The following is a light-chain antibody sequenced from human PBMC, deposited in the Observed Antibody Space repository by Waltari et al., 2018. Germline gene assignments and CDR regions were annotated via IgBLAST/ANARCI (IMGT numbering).Light chain of an antibody. V-gene: IGKV3-20*01. CDR1: QSVSRA. J-gene: IGKJ1*01. CDR2: GAS. CDR3: QHYERLPAT. Sequence: EIVLTQSPGTLSLSPGERATLSCRASQSVSRALAWYQQKPGQAPRLLIYGASNRATGIPDRFSGSGSGTDFSLTISILDPEDVAVYYCQHYERLPATFGQGTKVEIK.